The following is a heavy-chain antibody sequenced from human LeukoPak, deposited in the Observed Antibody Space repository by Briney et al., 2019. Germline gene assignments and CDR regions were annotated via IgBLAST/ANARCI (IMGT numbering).Heavy chain of an antibody. D-gene: IGHD4-23*01. CDR1: GGSISSGSYY. CDR3: ARDRWYSADYYYYMDV. J-gene: IGHJ6*03. CDR2: IYTSGST. V-gene: IGHV4-61*02. Sequence: NPSETLSLTCTVSGGSISSGSYYWNWIRQPAGKGLEWIGRIYTSGSTNYNPSLKSRVTISVDTSKNQFSLKLSSVTAADTAVYYCARDRWYSADYYYYMDVWGKGTTVTVSS.